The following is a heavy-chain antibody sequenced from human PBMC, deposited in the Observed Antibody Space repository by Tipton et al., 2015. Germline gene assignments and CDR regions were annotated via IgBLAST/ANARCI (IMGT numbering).Heavy chain of an antibody. CDR1: GGTFSDYA. Sequence: QSGAEVKKPESSVKVSCKASGGTFSDYAISWIRQAPRHGLEWMGGINPITGAASYAQSFQGRVTIVADKYANTVYMELSSLTSEDTAVYYCARANIPGDFDYWGQGTLVTVSS. V-gene: IGHV1-69*06. J-gene: IGHJ4*02. D-gene: IGHD1-20*01. CDR2: INPITGAA. CDR3: ARANIPGDFDY.